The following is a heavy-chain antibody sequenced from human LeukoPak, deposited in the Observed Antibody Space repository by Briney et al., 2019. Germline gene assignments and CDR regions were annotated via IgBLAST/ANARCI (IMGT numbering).Heavy chain of an antibody. CDR2: IYSGGST. J-gene: IGHJ4*02. Sequence: GGSLRLSCAASGFTVSSNYMSWVRQAPGKGLEWVSVIYSGGSTYYADSVKGRFTISRDNSKNTLYLQMNSLRAEDTAVYYCARSYSSGWSNIIDYWGQGTLVTVSS. CDR1: GFTVSSNY. CDR3: ARSYSSGWSNIIDY. D-gene: IGHD6-19*01. V-gene: IGHV3-53*01.